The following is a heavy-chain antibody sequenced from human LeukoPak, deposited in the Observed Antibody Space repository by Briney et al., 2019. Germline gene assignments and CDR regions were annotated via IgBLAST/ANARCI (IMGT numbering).Heavy chain of an antibody. Sequence: GGSLRLSCAASGYTFSDSWMSWVRQAPGKGLEWVANMNQDGSEKDYVDSVKGRFTISRDNARNSLYLQMGSLRAEDTAVYYCATYTHWVAGDVWGQGTTVTVSS. D-gene: IGHD3-16*01. V-gene: IGHV3-7*01. J-gene: IGHJ6*02. CDR2: MNQDGSEK. CDR3: ATYTHWVAGDV. CDR1: GYTFSDSW.